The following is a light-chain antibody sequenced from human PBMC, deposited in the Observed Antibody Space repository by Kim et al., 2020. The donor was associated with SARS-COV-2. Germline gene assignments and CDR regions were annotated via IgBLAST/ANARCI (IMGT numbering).Light chain of an antibody. J-gene: IGLJ3*02. CDR1: SSDVGGHNY. V-gene: IGLV2-8*01. Sequence: GQSVTISCSGTSSDVGGHNYVSWYQQHPGKAPKLMSYDVTKRPSGVPDRFSGSKSGNTASLTVSGLQAEDEADYYCSSYAGSSSLVFGGGTKLTVL. CDR3: SSYAGSSSLV. CDR2: DVT.